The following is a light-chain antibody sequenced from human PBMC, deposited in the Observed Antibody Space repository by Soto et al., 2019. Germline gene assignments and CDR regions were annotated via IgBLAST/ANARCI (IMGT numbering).Light chain of an antibody. CDR1: HDIKNY. V-gene: IGKV1-33*01. Sequence: DIQMTQSPSSLSASVGDTVTITCQASHDIKNYLNWYQQKPGRAPKILIFDASNLEIGVPPRFSGSGTGTDFSLTITSVQPEDIATYYCQRYDSLSYTFGQGTKLEIK. CDR3: QRYDSLSYT. J-gene: IGKJ2*01. CDR2: DAS.